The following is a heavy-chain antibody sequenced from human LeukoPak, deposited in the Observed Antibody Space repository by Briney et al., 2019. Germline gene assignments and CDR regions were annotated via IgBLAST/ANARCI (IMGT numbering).Heavy chain of an antibody. J-gene: IGHJ5*02. CDR2: IMPLFGTA. D-gene: IGHD4-17*01. Sequence: SVKVSCKTSGGTFNNSAISWVRQAPGQGLEWLGGIMPLFGTAGYAQKFQGRFTITKDESTSTVYLELTSLTSDDTAVYYCARDVHGDYGSGWFDPWGQGTLVSVSS. CDR3: ARDVHGDYGSGWFDP. V-gene: IGHV1-69*05. CDR1: GGTFNNSA.